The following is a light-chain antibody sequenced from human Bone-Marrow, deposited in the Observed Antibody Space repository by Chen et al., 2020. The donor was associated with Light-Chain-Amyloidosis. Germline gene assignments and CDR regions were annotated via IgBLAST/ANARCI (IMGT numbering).Light chain of an antibody. Sequence: SYELPHPHSVSVSPGQTARITCSGDDLPTKSADWYQQKPGPAPVLVIHRDTERPSGISERCSGSSSGTTATLTISGVQAEDEADYHCQSADSSGTYEVIFGGGTKLTVL. V-gene: IGLV3-25*03. CDR1: DLPTKS. J-gene: IGLJ2*01. CDR2: RDT. CDR3: QSADSSGTYEVI.